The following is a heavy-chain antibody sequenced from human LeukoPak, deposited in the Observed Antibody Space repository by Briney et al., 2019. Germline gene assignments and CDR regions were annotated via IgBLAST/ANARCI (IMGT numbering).Heavy chain of an antibody. V-gene: IGHV1-69*04. CDR1: GGTFSSYA. CDR3: ARAPDYYDSSGYHH. D-gene: IGHD3-22*01. CDR2: IIPILGIA. Sequence: SVKVSCKASGGTFSSYAISWVRQAPGQGLEWMGRIIPILGIANYAQKFQGRVTITADKSTSTAYMELSSLRSEDTAVYYCARAPDYYDSSGYHHWGQGTLVTVSS. J-gene: IGHJ5*02.